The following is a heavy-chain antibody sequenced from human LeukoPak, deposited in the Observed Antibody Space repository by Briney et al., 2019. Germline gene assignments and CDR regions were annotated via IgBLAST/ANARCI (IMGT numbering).Heavy chain of an antibody. CDR3: ARGGVVVAENWFDP. CDR2: INHSGST. D-gene: IGHD2-15*01. CDR1: GGSFSGYY. J-gene: IGHJ5*02. Sequence: SETLSLTCAVYGGSFSGYYWSWIRQPPGKGLEWIGEINHSGSTNYNPPLKSRVTISVDTSMNQFSLKLSSVTAADTAVYYCARGGVVVAENWFDPWGQGTLVTVSS. V-gene: IGHV4-34*01.